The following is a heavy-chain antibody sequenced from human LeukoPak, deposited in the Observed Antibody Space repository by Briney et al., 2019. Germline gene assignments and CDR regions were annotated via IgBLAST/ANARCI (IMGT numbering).Heavy chain of an antibody. J-gene: IGHJ4*02. V-gene: IGHV4-30-4*07. CDR1: GGSFSGYS. D-gene: IGHD3-3*01. CDR2: IYYSGST. CDR3: ARAGSGMIDY. Sequence: SETLSLTCAVSGGSFSGYSWSWIRQPPGKGLEWIGYIYYSGSTYYNPSLKSRVTISVDTSKNQFSLKLSSVTAADTAVYYCARAGSGMIDYWGQGTLVTVSS.